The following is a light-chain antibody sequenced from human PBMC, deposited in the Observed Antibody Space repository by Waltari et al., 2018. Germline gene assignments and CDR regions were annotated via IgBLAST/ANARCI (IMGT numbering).Light chain of an antibody. J-gene: IGKJ2*02. CDR3: QQYNGT. CDR2: KAS. CDR1: QTIGTW. Sequence: DIQMTQSSSTLSASVGDRVTITCRASQTIGTWLAWYQQKPGKAPNLLIYKASTLESGVPSRFSGSGSGTAFTLTISSLQPDDFATYYCQQYNGTFGQGTKLEIK. V-gene: IGKV1-5*03.